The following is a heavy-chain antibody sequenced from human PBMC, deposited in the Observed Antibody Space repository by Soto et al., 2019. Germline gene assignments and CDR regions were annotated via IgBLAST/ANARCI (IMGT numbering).Heavy chain of an antibody. CDR3: ARHTDDVHYVWGSDYSGMDV. CDR1: GYTFTRFG. J-gene: IGHJ6*02. Sequence: QVQLVQSGGEVKKPGASVKVSCQAAGYTFTRFGITWVRQAPGQGLEWMGWSSINNGKTNYAQKFQGRVTMTTDTSTNTAYMELRSLRSDDTAVYYCARHTDDVHYVWGSDYSGMDVWGQGSTVTVSS. V-gene: IGHV1-18*01. D-gene: IGHD3-16*01. CDR2: SSINNGKT.